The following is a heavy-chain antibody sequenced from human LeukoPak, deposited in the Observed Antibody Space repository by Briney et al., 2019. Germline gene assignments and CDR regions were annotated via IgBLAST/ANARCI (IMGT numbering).Heavy chain of an antibody. CDR1: GFTFSSYA. CDR2: ISSSGSTI. Sequence: GGSLRLSCAASGFTFSSYAMNWVRQAPGKGLEWVSYISSSGSTIYYADSVKGRSTISRDNAKNSLYLQMNSLRAEDTAVYYCAELGITMIGGVWGKGTTVTISS. CDR3: AELGITMIGGV. D-gene: IGHD3-10*02. V-gene: IGHV3-48*03. J-gene: IGHJ6*04.